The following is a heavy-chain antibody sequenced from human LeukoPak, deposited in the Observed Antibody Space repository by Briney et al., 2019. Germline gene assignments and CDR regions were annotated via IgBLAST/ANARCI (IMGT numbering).Heavy chain of an antibody. D-gene: IGHD5-18*01. J-gene: IGHJ4*02. CDR3: ARVGYSYGRKTDY. Sequence: SETLSLTCAVYGGSFSGYYWDWIRQPPGKGVEWIGKINHNGNANYNPSLKSRVTISLDTPKNWFSLKLSSVTAADTAVYYCARVGYSYGRKTDYWGQGTLVTVSP. CDR2: INHNGNA. CDR1: GGSFSGYY. V-gene: IGHV4-34*01.